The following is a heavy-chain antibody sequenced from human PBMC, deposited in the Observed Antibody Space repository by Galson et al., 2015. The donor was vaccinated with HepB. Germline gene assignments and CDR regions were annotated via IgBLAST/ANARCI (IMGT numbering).Heavy chain of an antibody. Sequence: QSGAEVKKPGESLKISCKGSGYRFISYWIGWVRQVPGKGLEWMGIIYPGDPDIRYSPSFQGQVTISVDNSINTAYLQWSSLRASDTAMYYCARQGRERRWPPWYFDLWGRGTLVTVSS. CDR1: GYRFISYW. V-gene: IGHV5-51*01. CDR3: ARQGRERRWPPWYFDL. CDR2: IYPGDPDI. D-gene: IGHD1-26*01. J-gene: IGHJ2*01.